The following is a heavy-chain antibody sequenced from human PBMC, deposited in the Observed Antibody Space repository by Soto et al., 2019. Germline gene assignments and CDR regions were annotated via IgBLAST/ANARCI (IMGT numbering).Heavy chain of an antibody. V-gene: IGHV4-38-2*01. CDR1: GYSISSGYY. Sequence: PSETLSLTCAVSGYSISSGYYWGWVRQPPGQGPEWIGTIYHNGRTYYNPSLNSRVTMSVDTSKNQFSLRLSSVTAADTAVYSCATSSSWYRYYYYGMDVWGQGTTVTVSS. D-gene: IGHD6-13*01. J-gene: IGHJ6*02. CDR3: ATSSSWYRYYYYGMDV. CDR2: IYHNGRT.